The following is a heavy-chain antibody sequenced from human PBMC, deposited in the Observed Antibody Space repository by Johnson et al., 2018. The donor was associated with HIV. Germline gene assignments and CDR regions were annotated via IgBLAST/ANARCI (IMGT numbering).Heavy chain of an antibody. D-gene: IGHD3-3*01. CDR1: GFTFDDYT. CDR2: IGTAGDT. V-gene: IGHV3-13*01. CDR3: ARVEQRSGYY. Sequence: VQLVESGGVVVQPGGSLRLSCAASGFTFDDYTMHWVRQAPGKGLEWVSAIGTAGDTYYPDSAKGRFTISRENAKNSLSLQMNSLRAGDTAVYYCARVEQRSGYYRGQGTMVTVSS. J-gene: IGHJ3*01.